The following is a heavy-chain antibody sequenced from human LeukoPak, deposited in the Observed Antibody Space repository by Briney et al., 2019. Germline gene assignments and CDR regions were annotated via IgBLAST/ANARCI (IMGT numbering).Heavy chain of an antibody. CDR2: IIPIFGTA. Sequence: SVKVSCKASGYTFTSYGISWVRQAPGQGLEWMGGIIPIFGTANYAQKFQGRVTITADESTSTAYMELSSLRSEDTAMYYCARGEAVAKLWDAFDIWGQGTMVTVSS. V-gene: IGHV1-69*13. J-gene: IGHJ3*02. CDR1: GYTFTSYG. CDR3: ARGEAVAKLWDAFDI. D-gene: IGHD6-19*01.